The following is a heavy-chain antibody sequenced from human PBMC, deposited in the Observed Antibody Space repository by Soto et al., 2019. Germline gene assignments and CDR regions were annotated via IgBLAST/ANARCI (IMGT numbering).Heavy chain of an antibody. CDR3: AILEDCDFWSGDNWFDP. J-gene: IGHJ5*02. V-gene: IGHV1-18*01. CDR1: GYTFTSYG. CDR2: ISAYNGNT. D-gene: IGHD3-3*01. Sequence: ASVKVSCKASGYTFTSYGISWVRQAPGQGLEWMGWISAYNGNTNYAQKLQGRVTMTTDTSTSTAYMELRSLRSDDTAVYYCAILEDCDFWSGDNWFDPWGQGTLLTVSS.